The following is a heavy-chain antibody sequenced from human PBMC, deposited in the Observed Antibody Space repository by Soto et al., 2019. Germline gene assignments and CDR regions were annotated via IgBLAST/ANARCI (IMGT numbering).Heavy chain of an antibody. CDR1: GFSLSTRGVA. D-gene: IGHD5-12*01. V-gene: IGHV2-5*02. J-gene: IGHJ4*02. CDR3: ANRPRGYAYYFDY. Sequence: QITLKESGPTLVKPTQTLTLTCTFSGFSLSTRGVAVGWFRQPPGKALEWLALIYWDEDKWYSPSLKSRLTITDHTSNNQVVLTMNNMDPVDTATYYCANRPRGYAYYFDYWGQGTLVTVSS. CDR2: IYWDEDK.